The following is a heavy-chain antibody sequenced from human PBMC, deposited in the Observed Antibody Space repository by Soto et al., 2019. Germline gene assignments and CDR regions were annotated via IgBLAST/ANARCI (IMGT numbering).Heavy chain of an antibody. J-gene: IGHJ5*02. CDR1: GGTFSSYA. CDR3: ARDPGLPAANLYNWFDP. CDR2: IIPIFGTA. V-gene: IGHV1-69*13. Sequence: GASVKVSCKASGGTFSSYAISWVRQAPGQGLEWMGGIIPIFGTANYAQKFQGRVTITADESTSTAYMELSSLRSEDTAVYYCARDPGLPAANLYNWFDPWGQGTLVTVSS. D-gene: IGHD2-2*01.